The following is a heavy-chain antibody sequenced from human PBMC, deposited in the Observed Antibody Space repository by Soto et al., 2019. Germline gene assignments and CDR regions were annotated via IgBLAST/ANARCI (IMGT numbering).Heavy chain of an antibody. CDR3: ARSEADTAMVTTNFDY. Sequence: PGGSLRLSCAASGFTFSSYSMNWVRQAPGKGLEWVSSISSSSSYIYYADSVKGRFTISRDNAKNSLYLQMNSLRAEDTAVYYCARSEADTAMVTTNFDYWGQGTLVTVSS. V-gene: IGHV3-21*01. CDR1: GFTFSSYS. CDR2: ISSSSSYI. D-gene: IGHD5-18*01. J-gene: IGHJ4*02.